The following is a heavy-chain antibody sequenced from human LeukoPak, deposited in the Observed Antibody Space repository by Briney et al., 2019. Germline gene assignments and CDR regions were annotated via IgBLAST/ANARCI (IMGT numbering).Heavy chain of an antibody. Sequence: PSETLSLTCTVSGGSISSSSYYWGWIRQPPGKGLEWIGSIYYSGSTYYNPSLKSRVTISVDTSKNQFSLKLSSVTAADTAVYYCARHAGEQQLGTLLDFDYWGQGTLVTVSS. D-gene: IGHD6-13*01. CDR1: GGSISSSSYY. J-gene: IGHJ4*02. V-gene: IGHV4-39*01. CDR2: IYYSGST. CDR3: ARHAGEQQLGTLLDFDY.